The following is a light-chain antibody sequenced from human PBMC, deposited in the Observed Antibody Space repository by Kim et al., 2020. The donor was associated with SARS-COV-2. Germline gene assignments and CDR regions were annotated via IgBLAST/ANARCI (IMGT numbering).Light chain of an antibody. Sequence: SLSPGERATPSCSASQSVSSYLAWYQQKPGQAPRLLIYDASNRATGIPARFSGSGSGTDFTLTISSLEPEDFAVYYCQQRSNWSTFGQGTRLEIK. V-gene: IGKV3-11*01. CDR1: QSVSSY. CDR2: DAS. J-gene: IGKJ5*01. CDR3: QQRSNWST.